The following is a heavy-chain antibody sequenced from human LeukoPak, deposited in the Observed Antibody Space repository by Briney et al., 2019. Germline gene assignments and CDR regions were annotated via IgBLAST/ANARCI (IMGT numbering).Heavy chain of an antibody. CDR2: ISGSGGST. V-gene: IGHV3-23*01. CDR3: AKDPGALRFLEWYFDY. J-gene: IGHJ4*02. Sequence: GGSLRLSCAAPGFTFSSYAMSWVRQAPGKGLEWVSAISGSGGSTYYADSVKGRFTISRDNSKNTLYLQMNSLRAEDTAVYYCAKDPGALRFLEWYFDYWGQGTLVTVSS. CDR1: GFTFSSYA. D-gene: IGHD3-3*01.